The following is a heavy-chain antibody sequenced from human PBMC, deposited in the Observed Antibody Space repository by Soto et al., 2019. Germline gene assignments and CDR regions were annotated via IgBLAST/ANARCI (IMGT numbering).Heavy chain of an antibody. V-gene: IGHV4-31*03. CDR3: AREGGGTCNTEGCFDT. CDR1: GGSISSGGYY. Sequence: TLSLTCTVSGGSISSGGYYWSWIRQHPGKGLEWIGYIYYSGSTYYNPSLKSRVTISVDTSKNQFSLKLSSVTAAETAVYYCAREGGGTCNTEGCFDTWGQGTLVTVSS. CDR2: IYYSGST. D-gene: IGHD3-16*01. J-gene: IGHJ5*02.